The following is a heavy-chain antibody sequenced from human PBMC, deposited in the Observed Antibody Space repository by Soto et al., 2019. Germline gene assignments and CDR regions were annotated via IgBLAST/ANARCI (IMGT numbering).Heavy chain of an antibody. Sequence: GGSLRLSCAASGFTFSSYAMHWVRQAPGKGLEWVAVISYDGSNKYYADSVKGRFTISRDNSKNTLYLQMNSLRAEDTAVYYCARGRITMIVGGYYFDYWGRGTLVTVSS. D-gene: IGHD3-22*01. CDR2: ISYDGSNK. V-gene: IGHV3-30-3*01. J-gene: IGHJ4*02. CDR1: GFTFSSYA. CDR3: ARGRITMIVGGYYFDY.